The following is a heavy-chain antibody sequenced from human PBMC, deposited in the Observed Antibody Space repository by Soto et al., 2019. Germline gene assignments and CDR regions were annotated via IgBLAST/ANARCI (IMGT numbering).Heavy chain of an antibody. Sequence: SGPTLVNPTQTLTLPCTFSGFSLSTSGVGVGWIRQPPGKALEWLALIYWDDDKRYSPSLKSRLTITKDTSKNQVVLTMTNMDPVDTATYYCAHSMVRRTPLYDYYYYGMDVWGQGTTVTVSS. V-gene: IGHV2-5*02. J-gene: IGHJ6*02. D-gene: IGHD3-10*01. CDR2: IYWDDDK. CDR1: GFSLSTSGVG. CDR3: AHSMVRRTPLYDYYYYGMDV.